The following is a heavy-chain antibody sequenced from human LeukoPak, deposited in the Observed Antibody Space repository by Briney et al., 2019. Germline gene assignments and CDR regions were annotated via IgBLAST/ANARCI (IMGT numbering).Heavy chain of an antibody. CDR1: GGSFSGYY. Sequence: SETLSLTCAVYGGSFSGYYWSWIRQPPGKGLEWIGEINHSGSTNYNPSLKSRVTISVDTSKNQFSLKLSSVTAADTAVYYCARSDDYGGVTFDYWGQGTLVTVSS. CDR3: ARSDDYGGVTFDY. V-gene: IGHV4-34*01. J-gene: IGHJ4*02. CDR2: INHSGST. D-gene: IGHD4-23*01.